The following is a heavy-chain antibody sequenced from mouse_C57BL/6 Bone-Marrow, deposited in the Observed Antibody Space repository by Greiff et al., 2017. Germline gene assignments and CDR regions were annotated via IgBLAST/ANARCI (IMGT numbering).Heavy chain of an antibody. CDR1: GYTFTSYG. J-gene: IGHJ4*01. D-gene: IGHD2-12*01. Sequence: LVESGAELARPGASVKLSCKASGYTFTSYGISWVKQRTGQGLEWVGEIYPRSGNTYYNEKFKGKATLTADKSYSAAYMELRSLTSEDSAVYFCESSYPCYAMDYWGQGTSVTVSA. CDR3: ESSYPCYAMDY. CDR2: IYPRSGNT. V-gene: IGHV1-81*01.